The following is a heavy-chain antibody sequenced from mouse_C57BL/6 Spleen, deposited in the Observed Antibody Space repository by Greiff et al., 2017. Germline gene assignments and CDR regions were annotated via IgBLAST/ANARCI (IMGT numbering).Heavy chain of an antibody. CDR3: ARDRDYSNYLWYFDV. Sequence: DVQLQESGPGLVKPSQSLSLTCSVTGYSITSGYYWNWIRQFPGNKLEWMGYISYDGSNNYNPSLKNRISITRDTSKNQFFLKLNSVTTEDTATYYCARDRDYSNYLWYFDVWGTGTTVTVSS. CDR2: ISYDGSN. CDR1: GYSITSGYY. J-gene: IGHJ1*03. D-gene: IGHD2-5*01. V-gene: IGHV3-6*01.